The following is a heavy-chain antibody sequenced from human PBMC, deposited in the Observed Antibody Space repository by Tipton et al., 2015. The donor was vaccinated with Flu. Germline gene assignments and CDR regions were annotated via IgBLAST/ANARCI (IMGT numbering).Heavy chain of an antibody. CDR2: MYISGST. Sequence: TLSLTCTVSGGSISSYFWSWIRQPAGKGLEWIGRMYISGSTNYNPSLESRVTMSVDTSKNEFSLKLSSVTAADTAVYYCARDYYDSRHDAFDLWGQGIMVTVSS. J-gene: IGHJ3*01. D-gene: IGHD3-22*01. CDR3: ARDYYDSRHDAFDL. CDR1: GGSISSYF. V-gene: IGHV4-4*07.